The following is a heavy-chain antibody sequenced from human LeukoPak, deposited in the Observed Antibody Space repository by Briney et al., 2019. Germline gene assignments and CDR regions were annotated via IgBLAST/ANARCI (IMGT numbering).Heavy chain of an antibody. D-gene: IGHD5/OR15-5a*01. CDR1: GFTFSSYT. CDR2: ISYDGSNK. J-gene: IGHJ4*02. CDR3: ARDLRIFDY. V-gene: IGHV3-30*04. Sequence: GGSLRLSCAASGFTFSSYTIHWVRQAPGKGLEWVAVISYDGSNKYYADSVKGRFTISRDNPKNTLYLQMNSLRAEDTAVYYCARDLRIFDYWGQGTLVTVSS.